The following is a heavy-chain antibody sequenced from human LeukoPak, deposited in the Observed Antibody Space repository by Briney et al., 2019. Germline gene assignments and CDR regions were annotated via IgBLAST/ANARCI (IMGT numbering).Heavy chain of an antibody. D-gene: IGHD3-22*01. CDR3: ARDHHRRLYDSQARDTFDI. CDR1: GFTFSSYA. V-gene: IGHV3-23*01. Sequence: GSLRLSCAASGFTFSSYAMSWVRQAPGKGLEWVSAISGSGGSTYYADSVKGRFTISRDNSKNTLYLQMNSLRAEDTAVYYCARDHHRRLYDSQARDTFDIWGQGTMVTVSS. CDR2: ISGSGGST. J-gene: IGHJ3*02.